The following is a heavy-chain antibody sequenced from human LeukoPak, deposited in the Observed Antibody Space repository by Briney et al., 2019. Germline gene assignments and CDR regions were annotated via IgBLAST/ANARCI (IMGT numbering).Heavy chain of an antibody. Sequence: GGSLRLSCAVSGFTFNIYAMSWVRQAPGKGLEWVSAISGSGTDTYYADSVKGRFTISRDNSKNTMFLQMNSLRAEDTAIYYCAKDLSYDSSHYWGQGTLVTVSS. D-gene: IGHD3-22*01. CDR2: ISGSGTDT. CDR1: GFTFNIYA. CDR3: AKDLSYDSSHY. J-gene: IGHJ4*02. V-gene: IGHV3-23*01.